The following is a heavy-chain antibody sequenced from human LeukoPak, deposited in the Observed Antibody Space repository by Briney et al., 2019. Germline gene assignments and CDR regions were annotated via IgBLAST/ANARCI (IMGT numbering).Heavy chain of an antibody. D-gene: IGHD5-18*01. Sequence: GESLKISCKGSGYSFTSYWIGWVRQMPGKGLEWMGIIYPGDSGTRYSPSFQGQVTISADKSISTAYLQWSSLKASDTAMYYCATSPRGYSYGYGYWGQGTLVTVSS. V-gene: IGHV5-51*01. J-gene: IGHJ4*02. CDR2: IYPGDSGT. CDR1: GYSFTSYW. CDR3: ATSPRGYSYGYGY.